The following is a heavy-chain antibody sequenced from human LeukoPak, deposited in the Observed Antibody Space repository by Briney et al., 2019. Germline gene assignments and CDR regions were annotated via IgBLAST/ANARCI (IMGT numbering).Heavy chain of an antibody. D-gene: IGHD3-9*01. CDR1: GFSLSTSGMC. Sequence: SGPALLKPTQTLTLTCTFSGFSLSTSGMCVSWIRQHPGKGLEWIGYIYYSGSTYYNPSLKSRVTISVDTSKNQFSLKLSSVTAADTAVYYCARVYPGYAGYFDWLRFDPWGQGTLVTVSS. J-gene: IGHJ5*02. CDR3: ARVYPGYAGYFDWLRFDP. CDR2: IYYSGST. V-gene: IGHV4-31*03.